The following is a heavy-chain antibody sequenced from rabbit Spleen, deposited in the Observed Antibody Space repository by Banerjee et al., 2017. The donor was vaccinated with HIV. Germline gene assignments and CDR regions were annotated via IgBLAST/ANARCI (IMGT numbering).Heavy chain of an antibody. Sequence: QSLEESGGGLVKPGASLTLTCKASGFSFSSGYDMCWVRQAPGKGLEWIACIYTGSSGSTYYASWATGRFTCSKTSSTTVTLQMTSLTAADTATYFCARDLTDVIGWNFGWWGQGTLVTVS. CDR3: ARDLTDVIGWNFGW. V-gene: IGHV1S40*01. J-gene: IGHJ6*01. D-gene: IGHD4-1*01. CDR2: IYTGSSGST. CDR1: GFSFSSGYD.